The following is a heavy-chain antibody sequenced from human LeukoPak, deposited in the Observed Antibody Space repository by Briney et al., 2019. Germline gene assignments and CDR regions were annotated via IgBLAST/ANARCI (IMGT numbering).Heavy chain of an antibody. Sequence: GGSLRLSCAASGFTFSSCAMTWVRQAPGKGLEWISAVSYDITRTFYADSVKGRFAISRDNSRNTLFLQMNSLRADGTAVYYCARPGCGGNCYYRMDVWGKGTTVTVSS. J-gene: IGHJ6*04. CDR1: GFTFSSCA. D-gene: IGHD2-21*01. V-gene: IGHV3-23*01. CDR2: VSYDITRT. CDR3: ARPGCGGNCYYRMDV.